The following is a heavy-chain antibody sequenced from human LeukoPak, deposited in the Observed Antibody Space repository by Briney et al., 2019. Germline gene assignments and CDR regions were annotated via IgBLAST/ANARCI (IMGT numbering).Heavy chain of an antibody. D-gene: IGHD3-22*01. CDR3: ARGSPRSSGYGGYFDY. V-gene: IGHV1-69*05. Sequence: ASVKLSCKASGGTFSSYAISWVRQAPGQGLGWMGGFIPIFGTANYAQKFQGRVTITTDESTSTANMELSSLRSEDTAVYYCARGSPRSSGYGGYFDYWGQGTLVTVSS. J-gene: IGHJ4*02. CDR1: GGTFSSYA. CDR2: FIPIFGTA.